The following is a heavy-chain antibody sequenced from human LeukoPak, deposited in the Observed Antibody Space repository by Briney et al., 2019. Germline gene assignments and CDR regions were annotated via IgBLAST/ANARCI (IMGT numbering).Heavy chain of an antibody. V-gene: IGHV4-34*01. Sequence: PSETLSLTCAVYGGSFSGYYWSWIRQPPGKGLEWIGEINHSGSTNYNPSLKSRVTISVDTSKNQFSLKLSSVTAADTAVYYCARLCITIIRGVIGHYYYYYMDVWGKGTTVTISS. J-gene: IGHJ6*03. D-gene: IGHD3-10*01. CDR1: GGSFSGYY. CDR3: ARLCITIIRGVIGHYYYYYMDV. CDR2: INHSGST.